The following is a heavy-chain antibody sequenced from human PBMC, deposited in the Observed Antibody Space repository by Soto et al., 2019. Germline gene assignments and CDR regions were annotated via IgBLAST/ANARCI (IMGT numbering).Heavy chain of an antibody. CDR1: GGAFSTYA. CDR2: VIPLFGTS. Sequence: QVQLVQSGAEVKEPGSSVKVACQASGGAFSTYAISWVRQAPGQGLEWMGGVIPLFGTSNYLPKCQGRVSIGADRSTETVYMELSALRFDHTAVYFCARELKAGGHFGMDVWGQGTTVTVSS. J-gene: IGHJ6*02. CDR3: ARELKAGGHFGMDV. V-gene: IGHV1-69*06. D-gene: IGHD3-16*01.